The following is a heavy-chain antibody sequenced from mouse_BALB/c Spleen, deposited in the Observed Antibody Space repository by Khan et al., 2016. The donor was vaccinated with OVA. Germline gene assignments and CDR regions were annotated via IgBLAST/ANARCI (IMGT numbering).Heavy chain of an antibody. V-gene: IGHV1-22*01. D-gene: IGHD1-2*01. J-gene: IGHJ1*01. CDR3: ARRDYYGYYWVFDV. CDR1: GYTFTEYT. Sequence: EVQLQQSGPELVKPGASVKISCKTSGYTFTEYTMHWVKQSHGKSLEWIGRINPNNGGTSYNKKFKGKATLTVDKSSSTAYMELRSLTSADSAVYDGARRDYYGYYWVFDVWGAGTTVTVSS. CDR2: INPNNGGT.